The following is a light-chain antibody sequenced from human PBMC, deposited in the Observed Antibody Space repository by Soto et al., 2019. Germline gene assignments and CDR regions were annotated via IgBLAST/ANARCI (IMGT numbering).Light chain of an antibody. CDR1: QGISSH. CDR3: QQVKTYPFT. CDR2: AAS. V-gene: IGKV1-9*01. J-gene: IGKJ4*01. Sequence: DIELTQSPSFLSASAGERVTITCRASQGISSHLAWYQQKPGKAPKLLIYAASNLHGGVPSGFGGSGSGTEFTITITRVPAEDFAHYYCQQVKTYPFTFGGGTKVEIK.